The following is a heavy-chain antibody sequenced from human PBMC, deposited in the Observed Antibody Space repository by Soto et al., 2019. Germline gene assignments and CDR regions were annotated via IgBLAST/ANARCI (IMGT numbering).Heavy chain of an antibody. V-gene: IGHV3-30-3*01. CDR2: ISYDGSNK. CDR1: GFTFSSYA. Sequence: GGSLRLSCAASGFTFSSYAMHWVRQAPGKGLEWVAVISYDGSNKYYADSVKGRFTISRDNSKNTLYLQMNSLRAEDTAVYYCARAVYYDSSGYDYWGQGTLVTVSS. J-gene: IGHJ4*02. CDR3: ARAVYYDSSGYDY. D-gene: IGHD3-22*01.